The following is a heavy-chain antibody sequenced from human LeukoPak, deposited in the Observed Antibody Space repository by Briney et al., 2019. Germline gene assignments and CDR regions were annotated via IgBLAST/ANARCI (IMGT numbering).Heavy chain of an antibody. D-gene: IGHD1-26*01. V-gene: IGHV3-49*03. CDR2: IRSKAYGGTT. Sequence: PGGSLRLSCTASGFTFGDYAMSWFRQAPGKGLEWVGFIRSKAYGGTTEYAASVKGRFTISRDDSKSTAYLQMSSLKTEDTAVYYCTRALLGRWFDPWGQGTLVTVSS. J-gene: IGHJ5*02. CDR3: TRALLGRWFDP. CDR1: GFTFGDYA.